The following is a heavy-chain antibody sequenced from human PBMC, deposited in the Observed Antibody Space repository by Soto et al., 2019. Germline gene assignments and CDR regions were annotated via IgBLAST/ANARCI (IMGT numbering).Heavy chain of an antibody. J-gene: IGHJ4*02. D-gene: IGHD6-6*01. Sequence: QVQLVQSGAEVKKPGASVKVSCKASGYTFTSYGISWVRQAPGQGLEWMGWISAYNGNTNYAQKLQGRVTMTTDTSTSTAYMALRSLRSDDTAVYYCARCPSSSSLKLGHPPPNHVWGQGTLVTVSS. V-gene: IGHV1-18*01. CDR1: GYTFTSYG. CDR2: ISAYNGNT. CDR3: ARCPSSSSLKLGHPPPNHV.